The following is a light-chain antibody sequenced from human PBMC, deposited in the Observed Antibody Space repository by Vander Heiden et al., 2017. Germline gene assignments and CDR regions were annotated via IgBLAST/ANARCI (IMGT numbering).Light chain of an antibody. CDR2: GAS. J-gene: IGKJ1*01. CDR3: QQYNNWPWT. CDR1: QSVSTS. Sequence: EIVKTQSPATLSVSPGERATLSCRASQSVSTSLAWYQQKPGQAPRLLIYGASTRATGFPARFSGSGSGTEFTLTISSLQSGDFAIYYCQQYNNWPWTFGQGTKVEIK. V-gene: IGKV3-15*01.